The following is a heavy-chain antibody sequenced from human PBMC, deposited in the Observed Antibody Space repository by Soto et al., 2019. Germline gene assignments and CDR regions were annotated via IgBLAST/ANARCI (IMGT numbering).Heavy chain of an antibody. J-gene: IGHJ6*02. CDR1: GYTFTSYD. CDR3: ARGRSYCSSTSCYTPLYGMDV. Sequence: GASVKVSCKASGYTFTSYDINWVRQATGQGLEWMGWMNPNSGNTGYAQKFQGRVTMTRNTSISTAYMELSSLRSEDTAVYYCARGRSYCSSTSCYTPLYGMDVWGQGTTVTVSS. CDR2: MNPNSGNT. D-gene: IGHD2-2*02. V-gene: IGHV1-8*01.